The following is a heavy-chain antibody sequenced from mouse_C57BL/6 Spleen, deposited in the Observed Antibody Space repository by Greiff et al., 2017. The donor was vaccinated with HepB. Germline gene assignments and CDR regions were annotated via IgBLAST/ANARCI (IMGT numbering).Heavy chain of an antibody. CDR2: IDPSDSYT. V-gene: IGHV1-69*01. Sequence: QVQLQQPGAELVMPGASVKLSCKASGYTFTSYWMHWVKQRPGQGLEWIGEIDPSDSYTNYNQKFKGKATLTVDTSSSTAYMQLSSLTSEDSAVYYCARSGSYWYFDVWGTGTTVTVSS. D-gene: IGHD1-1*01. CDR1: GYTFTSYW. CDR3: ARSGSYWYFDV. J-gene: IGHJ1*03.